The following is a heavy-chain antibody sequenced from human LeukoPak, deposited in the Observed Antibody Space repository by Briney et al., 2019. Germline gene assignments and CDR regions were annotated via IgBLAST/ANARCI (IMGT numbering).Heavy chain of an antibody. J-gene: IGHJ4*02. V-gene: IGHV3-74*01. D-gene: IGHD6-19*01. CDR1: GFTFSKYW. Sequence: GGSLRLSCAASGFTFSKYWMLWGRQAPGKGLQSVTRINTDGTVTTYADSVKGRFTVSRDNADNTMFLQMNSVRDEDTAVYYCATKQWLAPPPDSWGQGTPVTVSS. CDR3: ATKQWLAPPPDS. CDR2: INTDGTVT.